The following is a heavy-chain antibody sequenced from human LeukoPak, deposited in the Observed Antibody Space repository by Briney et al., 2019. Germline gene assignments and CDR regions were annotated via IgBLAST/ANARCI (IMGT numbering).Heavy chain of an antibody. D-gene: IGHD1-26*01. V-gene: IGHV3-13*01. CDR3: ARGGGSSYYFDY. Sequence: GGSLRLSCAASGFTFSSYDMHWVRQATGKGLERVSGIGTAGDTYYPGSVKGRFTISRENAMNSLYLQMSSLRAGDTAVYYCARGGGSSYYFDYWGQGALVTVSS. CDR2: IGTAGDT. CDR1: GFTFSSYD. J-gene: IGHJ4*02.